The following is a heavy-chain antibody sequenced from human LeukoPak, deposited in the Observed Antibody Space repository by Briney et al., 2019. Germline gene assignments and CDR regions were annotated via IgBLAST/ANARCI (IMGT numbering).Heavy chain of an antibody. Sequence: ASVKVSCKASGGTFSSYAISWVRQAPGQGLEWMGRIIPILGIANYAQKFQGRVTITADKSTSTAYMELSSLRSEDTAVYYCASSEDSSVYVWEYYYYYYGMDVWGQGTTVTVSS. J-gene: IGHJ6*02. CDR3: ASSEDSSVYVWEYYYYYYGMDV. D-gene: IGHD3-22*01. V-gene: IGHV1-69*04. CDR2: IIPILGIA. CDR1: GGTFSSYA.